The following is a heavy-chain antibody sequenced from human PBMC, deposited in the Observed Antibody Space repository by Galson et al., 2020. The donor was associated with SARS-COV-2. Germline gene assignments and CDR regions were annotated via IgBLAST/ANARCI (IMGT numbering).Heavy chain of an antibody. CDR3: ASPYLAAASFFGAFDV. V-gene: IGHV3-48*03. Sequence: GGSLRLSCAASGFTFSSYEMNWVRQAPGKGLEWISYISGSGTNIYYADSVKGRFTISRDNAENSLFLKMTSLRAEDTAVYYCASPYLAAASFFGAFDVWGQGTMVTVSS. D-gene: IGHD6-13*01. CDR1: GFTFSSYE. J-gene: IGHJ3*01. CDR2: ISGSGTNI.